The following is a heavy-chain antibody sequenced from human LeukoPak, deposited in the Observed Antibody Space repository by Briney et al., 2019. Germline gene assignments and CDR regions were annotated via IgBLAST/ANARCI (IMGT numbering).Heavy chain of an antibody. J-gene: IGHJ6*02. CDR3: ARDGSTRYCSSTSCYKHYYYGMDV. D-gene: IGHD2-2*02. CDR2: INPSGGST. Sequence: GASVKVSCKASGYTFTSYYMHWVRQAPGQGLEWMGIINPSGGSTSYAQKFQGRVTMTRDTSTSTVYMELSSLRSEDTAVYYRARDGSTRYCSSTSCYKHYYYGMDVWGQGTTVTVSS. V-gene: IGHV1-46*01. CDR1: GYTFTSYY.